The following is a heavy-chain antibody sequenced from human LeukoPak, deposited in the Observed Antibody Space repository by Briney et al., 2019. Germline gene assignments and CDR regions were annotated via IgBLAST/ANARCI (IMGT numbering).Heavy chain of an antibody. CDR2: INHSGST. Sequence: SETLSLTCAVYGGSFSGYYWSWIRQPPGKGLEWIGEINHSGSTSYNPSLKSRVTISVDTSKNQFSLKLSSVTAADTAVYYCARGGIVVPYNYWGQGTLVTVSS. J-gene: IGHJ4*02. V-gene: IGHV4-34*01. CDR1: GGSFSGYY. D-gene: IGHD3-22*01. CDR3: ARGGIVVPYNY.